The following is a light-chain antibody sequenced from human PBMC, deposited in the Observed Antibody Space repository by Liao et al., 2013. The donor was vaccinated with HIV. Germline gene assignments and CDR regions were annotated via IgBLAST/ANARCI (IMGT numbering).Light chain of an antibody. V-gene: IGLV3-1*01. Sequence: SYEVTQPPSVSVSPGQTATITCSGDKLGDKYVCWYQQRPGQSPVMVIYQDIKRPSGIPERFSGANSGNTATLTISRVEAGDEADYYCQVWDTSTSFVFGTGTKVTVL. CDR2: QDI. CDR1: KLGDKY. CDR3: QVWDTSTSFV. J-gene: IGLJ1*01.